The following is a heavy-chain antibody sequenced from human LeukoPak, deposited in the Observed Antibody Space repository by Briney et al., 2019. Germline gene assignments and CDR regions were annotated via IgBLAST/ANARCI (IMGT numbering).Heavy chain of an antibody. Sequence: PSETLSLTCTVSGGSISSYYWSWIRQPPGKGLEWIGYIYYSGSTNYNPSLKSRVTISVDTSKNQFSLKPSSVTAADTAVYYCARAGGIQLGQVGCFDYWGQGTLVTVSS. CDR1: GGSISSYY. CDR3: ARAGGIQLGQVGCFDY. J-gene: IGHJ4*02. D-gene: IGHD5-18*01. CDR2: IYYSGST. V-gene: IGHV4-59*01.